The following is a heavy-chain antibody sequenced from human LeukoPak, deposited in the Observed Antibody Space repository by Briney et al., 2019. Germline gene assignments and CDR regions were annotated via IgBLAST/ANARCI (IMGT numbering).Heavy chain of an antibody. Sequence: SVKLSCKASGGTFSSYAISWVRQAPGPGLEWMGRIIPILGIANYAQKFQGGVTITADKSTSTAYMELSSLRSEDTAVYYCARDREVNWNDGRFDYWGQGTLVTVSS. J-gene: IGHJ4*02. CDR2: IIPILGIA. D-gene: IGHD1-20*01. CDR1: GGTFSSYA. CDR3: ARDREVNWNDGRFDY. V-gene: IGHV1-69*04.